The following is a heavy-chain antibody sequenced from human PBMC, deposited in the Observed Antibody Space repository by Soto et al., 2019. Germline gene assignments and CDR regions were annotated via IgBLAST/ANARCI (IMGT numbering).Heavy chain of an antibody. CDR1: GGSISSGGYY. CDR3: ARDQSDPPYYMDV. J-gene: IGHJ6*03. V-gene: IGHV4-31*03. Sequence: QVQLQESGPGLVKPSQTLSLTCTVSGGSISSGGYYCSWIRQHPGQGLEWIGYIYYSGSTYYNPSLKSRVTLAVDTSKNQCPLKLSSVTAADTAVYYCARDQSDPPYYMDVWGKGTTVTVSS. CDR2: IYYSGST.